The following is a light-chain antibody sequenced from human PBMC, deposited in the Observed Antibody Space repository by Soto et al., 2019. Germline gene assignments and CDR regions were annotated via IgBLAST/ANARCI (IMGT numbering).Light chain of an antibody. J-gene: IGLJ2*01. CDR2: SSY. CDR1: SSNIGTNN. CDR3: ATWDDSMNAVI. Sequence: QSVLTQPPSASGTPGQRVTISCSGGSSNIGTNNVHWFQQLPRTAPKLLIYSSYQRPSGVPDRFSASKSGTSASLAISVHQSEDEADYYCATWDDSMNAVIFGGGTQLTVL. V-gene: IGLV1-44*01.